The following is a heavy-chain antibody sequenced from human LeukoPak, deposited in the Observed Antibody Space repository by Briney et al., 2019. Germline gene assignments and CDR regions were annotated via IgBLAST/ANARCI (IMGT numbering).Heavy chain of an antibody. Sequence: GGSLRLSCAASGFTVSSNYMSWVRQAPGKGLEWVSVIYSGGSTYYADSVKGRFTISRDNSKNTLYLQMNSLRAEDTAVYYCAKDSPAFAFDIWGQGTMVTVSS. CDR1: GFTVSSNY. V-gene: IGHV3-66*01. J-gene: IGHJ3*02. CDR2: IYSGGST. CDR3: AKDSPAFAFDI.